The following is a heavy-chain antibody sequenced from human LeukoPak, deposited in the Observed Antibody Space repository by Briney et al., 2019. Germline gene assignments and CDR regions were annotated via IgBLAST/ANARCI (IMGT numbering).Heavy chain of an antibody. V-gene: IGHV3-23*01. D-gene: IGHD3-9*01. CDR1: GFTFSSYA. CDR3: AKTVLRYSTGDAFDI. J-gene: IGHJ3*02. Sequence: PGGSLRLSCAASGFTFSSYAMSWVRQAPGKGLEWVSAISASGGSTYYADSVKGRFTISRDNSKNTLYLQMNSLRAEDTAVYYCAKTVLRYSTGDAFDIWGQGTMVTVSS. CDR2: ISASGGST.